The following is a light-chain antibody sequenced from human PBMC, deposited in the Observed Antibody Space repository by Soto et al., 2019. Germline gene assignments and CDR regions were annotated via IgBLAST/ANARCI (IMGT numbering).Light chain of an antibody. V-gene: IGLV2-23*02. CDR1: SSDVGSYNL. J-gene: IGLJ1*01. Sequence: QSALTQPASVSGSPGQSITISCTGSSSDVGSYNLVSWYQHHPGKGPKLMIYEVYKRPSGVSNRFSGSKSGNTASLTIAGLQADDEADYFCSSYVGGSTYVFGPATKLTVL. CDR2: EVY. CDR3: SSYVGGSTYV.